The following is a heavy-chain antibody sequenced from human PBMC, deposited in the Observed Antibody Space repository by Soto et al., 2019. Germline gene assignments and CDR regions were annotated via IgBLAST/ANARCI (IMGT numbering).Heavy chain of an antibody. V-gene: IGHV3-30-3*01. CDR3: VRDGGRWAPGGY. Sequence: GGSLRLSCAASGFIFSDYAMHWVRQAPGKGLEWLTSISHDGGDKYYADSVKGRFTISRDNPKNTLYLQMNSLRIEDTAMYYCVRDGGRWAPGGYWGQGTLVTVSS. CDR1: GFIFSDYA. CDR2: ISHDGGDK. D-gene: IGHD1-26*01. J-gene: IGHJ4*02.